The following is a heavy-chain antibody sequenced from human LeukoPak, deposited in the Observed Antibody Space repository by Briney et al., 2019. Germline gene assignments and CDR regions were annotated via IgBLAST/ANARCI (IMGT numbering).Heavy chain of an antibody. CDR3: ANAAGGWESNYFDY. V-gene: IGHV3-23*01. CDR2: ISGSGGST. D-gene: IGHD4-23*01. J-gene: IGHJ4*02. CDR1: GFTFSSYA. Sequence: PGGSLRLSCAASGFTFSSYAMSWVRQAPGKGLEWVSAISGSGGSTYYADSVKGRFTISRDNSKNTLYLQTNSLRAEDTAVYYCANAAGGWESNYFDYWGQGTLVTVSS.